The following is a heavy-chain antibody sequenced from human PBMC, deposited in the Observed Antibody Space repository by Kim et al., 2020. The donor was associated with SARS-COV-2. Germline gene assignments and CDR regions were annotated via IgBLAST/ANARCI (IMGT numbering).Heavy chain of an antibody. CDR3: ARDQVAAAGPWYNWFDP. CDR1: GFTFSSYS. Sequence: GGSLRLSCAASGFTFSSYSMNWVRQAPGKGLEWVSSISSSSSYIYYADSVKGRFTISRDNAKNSLYLQMNSLRAEDTAVYYCARDQVAAAGPWYNWFDPWGQGTLVTVSS. V-gene: IGHV3-21*01. D-gene: IGHD6-13*01. CDR2: ISSSSSYI. J-gene: IGHJ5*02.